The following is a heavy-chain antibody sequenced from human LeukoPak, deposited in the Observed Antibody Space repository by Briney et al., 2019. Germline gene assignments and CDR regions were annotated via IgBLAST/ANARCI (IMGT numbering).Heavy chain of an antibody. CDR1: GGSIGRYY. D-gene: IGHD5-18*01. V-gene: IGHV4-39*07. J-gene: IGHJ4*02. CDR3: ATSSLGGSSYGYHY. CDR2: IYYSGST. Sequence: PSETLSLTCTVSGGSIGRYYWGWIRQPPGKGLEWIGSIYYSGSTYYNPSLKSRVTISVDTSKNQFSLKLSSVTAADTAVYYCATSSLGGSSYGYHYWGQGTLVTVSS.